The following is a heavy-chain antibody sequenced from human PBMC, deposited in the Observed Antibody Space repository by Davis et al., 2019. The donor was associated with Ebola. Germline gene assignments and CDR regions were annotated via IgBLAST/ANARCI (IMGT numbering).Heavy chain of an antibody. D-gene: IGHD6-13*01. CDR3: AKDPYSSSRYYYYGMDV. Sequence: GESLKISCAASGFTFSSYAMHWVRQAPRKGLEWVAVISYDGSNKYYADSVKGRFTITRDNAKNSLYLLMNSLRAEDTAVYYCAKDPYSSSRYYYYGMDVWGKGTTVTVSS. J-gene: IGHJ6*04. CDR1: GFTFSSYA. CDR2: ISYDGSNK. V-gene: IGHV3-30-3*01.